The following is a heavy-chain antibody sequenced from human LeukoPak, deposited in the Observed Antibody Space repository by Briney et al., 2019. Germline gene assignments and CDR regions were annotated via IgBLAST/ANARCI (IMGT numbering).Heavy chain of an antibody. J-gene: IGHJ4*02. Sequence: SETLSLTCAVYGGSFSGYYWSWIRQPPGKGLEWIGEINHSGSTNYNPSLKSRVTISVDTSKNQFSLKLSSVTAADTAVYYCARGRYSGELTNYWGQGTLVTVSS. CDR2: INHSGST. CDR1: GGSFSGYY. V-gene: IGHV4-34*01. D-gene: IGHD5-12*01. CDR3: ARGRYSGELTNY.